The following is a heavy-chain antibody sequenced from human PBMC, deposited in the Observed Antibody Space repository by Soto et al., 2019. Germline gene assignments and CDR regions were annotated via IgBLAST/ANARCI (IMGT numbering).Heavy chain of an antibody. V-gene: IGHV3-30-3*01. CDR2: IAYDGTIK. CDR3: ARDKIKGAPDYLDS. D-gene: IGHD1-26*01. Sequence: QEQLVKSGGDVIQSGRSLTLSCAASGFTFSANAMHWVRQAPGKGLEWVAVIAYDGTIKIYRDSVKGRFTISRDYSKSTLYLQMNSLRPEDTAVYYCARDKIKGAPDYLDSWGQGTRVTVSS. CDR1: GFTFSANA. J-gene: IGHJ4*02.